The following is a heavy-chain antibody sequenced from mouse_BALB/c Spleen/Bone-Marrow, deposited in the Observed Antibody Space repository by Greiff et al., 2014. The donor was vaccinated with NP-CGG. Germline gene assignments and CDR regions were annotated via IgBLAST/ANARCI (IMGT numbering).Heavy chain of an antibody. J-gene: IGHJ4*01. CDR2: ISHGGGTT. Sequence: EVKLMESGGGLVKPGGSLKLSCAASGFAFSSYDMSWVRQTPEKRLEWVAYISHGGGTTYYSDTVKGRFTISRDNAKNTLYLRMSSLKSEDTAIYYCTRHGGYYPYYYAMDYWGQGTSVTVSS. CDR3: TRHGGYYPYYYAMDY. CDR1: GFAFSSYD. V-gene: IGHV5-12-1*01. D-gene: IGHD2-3*01.